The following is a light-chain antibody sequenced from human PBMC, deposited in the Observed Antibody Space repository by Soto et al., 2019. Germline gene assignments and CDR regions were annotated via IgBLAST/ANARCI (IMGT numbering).Light chain of an antibody. Sequence: DIVMTQSPLSLTVTPGDPASISCRSSQSLLHTNGHTYLDWYLQKPGQSPQLLIYLGSNRASGVSDRFSGSGSGTDFSLKISRVEAEDVGVYYCMQALQTPTFGPGTKVDIK. CDR2: LGS. V-gene: IGKV2-28*01. J-gene: IGKJ3*01. CDR3: MQALQTPT. CDR1: QSLLHTNGHTY.